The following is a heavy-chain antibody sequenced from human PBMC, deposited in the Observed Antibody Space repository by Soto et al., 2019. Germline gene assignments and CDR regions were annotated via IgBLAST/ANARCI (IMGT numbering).Heavy chain of an antibody. V-gene: IGHV3-23*01. CDR2: NSGSSGST. CDR3: AKDDSAVYGIWTGYRNS. D-gene: IGHD3-9*01. CDR1: GLTYRSYA. J-gene: IGHJ4*02. Sequence: GDLILSCAASGLTYRSYALIRVRQAPGPGLEWVSANSGSSGSTSYANSVNGRFIITRDNHKYTMYLHMNSLRAGVTDVYYCAKDDSAVYGIWTGYRNSWGQGTLVTVSS.